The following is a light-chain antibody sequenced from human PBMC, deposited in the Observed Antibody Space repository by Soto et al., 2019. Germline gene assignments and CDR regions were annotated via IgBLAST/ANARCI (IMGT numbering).Light chain of an antibody. Sequence: ILMAQSPATLSVSPGEGATLSCRASRSVSNNLAWYQQKPGQAPRLLIYGASTRANGIPARFSGSGSGTDFTLTISSLQSEDFSAYYCQQYNNWHMYTFGQGTRLEIK. CDR2: GAS. V-gene: IGKV3-15*01. CDR1: RSVSNN. CDR3: QQYNNWHMYT. J-gene: IGKJ5*01.